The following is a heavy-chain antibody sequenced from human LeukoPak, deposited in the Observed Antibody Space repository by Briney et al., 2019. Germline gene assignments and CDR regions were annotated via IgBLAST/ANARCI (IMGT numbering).Heavy chain of an antibody. J-gene: IGHJ4*02. CDR3: ARDTGYDSSGYYYRGIDY. CDR2: IWYGGSNK. V-gene: IGHV3-33*08. CDR1: GFTFSSYG. Sequence: GGSLRLSCAASGFTFSSYGMHWVRQAPGKGLEWVAVIWYGGSNKYYADSVKGRFTISRDNSKNTLYLQMNSLRAEDTAVYYCARDTGYDSSGYYYRGIDYWGQGTLVTVSS. D-gene: IGHD3-22*01.